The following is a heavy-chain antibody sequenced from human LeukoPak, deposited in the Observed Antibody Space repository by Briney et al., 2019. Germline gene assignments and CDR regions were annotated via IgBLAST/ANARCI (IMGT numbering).Heavy chain of an antibody. CDR1: GGSFGGYY. V-gene: IGHV4-34*01. D-gene: IGHD3-3*01. CDR3: ARWTIFGVWSRTHNWFDP. CDR2: INHSGST. Sequence: SETLSLTCAVYGGSFGGYYWSWIRQPPGKGLEWIGEINHSGSTNYNPSLKSRVTISVDTSKNQFSLKLSSVTAADTAVYYCARWTIFGVWSRTHNWFDPWGQGTLVTVSS. J-gene: IGHJ5*02.